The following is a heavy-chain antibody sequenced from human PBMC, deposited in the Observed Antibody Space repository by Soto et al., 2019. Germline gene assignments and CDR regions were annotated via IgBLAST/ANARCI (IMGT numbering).Heavy chain of an antibody. V-gene: IGHV3-23*01. J-gene: IGHJ4*02. CDR2: ISGSGVDT. Sequence: EVQLLESGGGLVQPGGSLRLSCAASGFTFRNYPMTWVRQAPGKGLDWVSTISGSGVDTYYPNSVKGRVTISRDNSKNTLYLQINSLRAEGTAVYYCAKGGLLPRANRWFWGQGTLVTVSS. CDR1: GFTFRNYP. D-gene: IGHD2-2*01. CDR3: AKGGLLPRANRWF.